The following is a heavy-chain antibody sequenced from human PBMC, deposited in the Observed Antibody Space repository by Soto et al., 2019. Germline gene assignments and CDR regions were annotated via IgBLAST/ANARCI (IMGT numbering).Heavy chain of an antibody. J-gene: IGHJ4*02. CDR2: ISSSSSYI. CDR3: ARDEHWLVTEAQDY. V-gene: IGHV3-21*01. Sequence: LRLSCAASGFTFSSYSMNWVRQAPGKGLEWVSSISSSSSYIYYADSVKGRFTISRDNAKNSLYLQMNSLRAEHTAVYYCARDEHWLVTEAQDYWGQGALVTVSS. CDR1: GFTFSSYS. D-gene: IGHD3-9*01.